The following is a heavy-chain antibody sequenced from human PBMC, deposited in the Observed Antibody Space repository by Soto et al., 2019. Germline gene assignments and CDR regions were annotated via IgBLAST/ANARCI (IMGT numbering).Heavy chain of an antibody. CDR1: GFTFSSYW. V-gene: IGHV3-74*01. CDR3: ASLCGADCYSWYGMDV. D-gene: IGHD2-21*02. J-gene: IGHJ6*02. CDR2: INSDGSST. Sequence: EVQLVESGGGLVQPGGSLRLSCAASGFTFSSYWMHWVRQAPGKGLVWVSRINSDGSSTSYADSVKGRFTISRDNAKNTLYLQMNSLRAEDTAVYYCASLCGADCYSWYGMDVWGQGTTVTVSS.